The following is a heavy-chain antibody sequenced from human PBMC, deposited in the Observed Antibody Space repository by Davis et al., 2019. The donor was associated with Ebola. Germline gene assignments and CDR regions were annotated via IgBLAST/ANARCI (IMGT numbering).Heavy chain of an antibody. J-gene: IGHJ4*02. CDR3: ARDAGSSFPLDY. V-gene: IGHV3-21*01. Sequence: GESLKISCAASGFTFSSYSMNWVRQAPGKGLEWVSSISSSSYYIYYADSVKGRFTISRDNAKNSLYLQMNSLRAEDTAVYFCARDAGSSFPLDYWGQGTLVTVSS. CDR2: ISSSSYYI. CDR1: GFTFSSYS. D-gene: IGHD6-6*01.